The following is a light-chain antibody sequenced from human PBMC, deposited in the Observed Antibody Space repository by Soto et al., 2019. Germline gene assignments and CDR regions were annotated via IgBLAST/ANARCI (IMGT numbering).Light chain of an antibody. Sequence: QSALTQPASLSGSPGQSITISCTGTGSDVGSYHLVSWYQHHPGKAPKLIIYEGNKRPSGVSNRFSGSKSGNTASLTISGLQAEDEADYYCCSYAGSNSLLFGGGTKLTVL. J-gene: IGLJ2*01. V-gene: IGLV2-23*01. CDR1: GSDVGSYHL. CDR2: EGN. CDR3: CSYAGSNSLL.